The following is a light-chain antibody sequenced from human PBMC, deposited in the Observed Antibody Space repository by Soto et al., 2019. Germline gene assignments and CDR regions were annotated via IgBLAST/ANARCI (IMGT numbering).Light chain of an antibody. J-gene: IGKJ2*01. CDR2: DAS. V-gene: IGKV3-11*01. CDR1: QSISAL. CDR3: QQRSDWPPYT. Sequence: EVVLTQSPATLSLSPGDSATLSCRASQSISALLGWYQHKPGQAPSLLIFDASKRAEGVPARFSGSGSGTDYFLPISSLEPPDFAVYYCQQRSDWPPYTFGQGTKVEHK.